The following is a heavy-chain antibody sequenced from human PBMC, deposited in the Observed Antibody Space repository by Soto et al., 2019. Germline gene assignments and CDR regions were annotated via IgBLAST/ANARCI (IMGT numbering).Heavy chain of an antibody. CDR1: GGSISSDGYY. V-gene: IGHV4-31*03. CDR3: ARADVAAVPYYFDY. CDR2: IYYSGST. Sequence: QVQLQESDPGLVKSSQTLSLTCTVSGGSISSDGYYWSWIRQHPGKGLEWIGYIYYSGSTYYNPSLKSRVTISVDTSKNQISLKLSSVTAADTAVYYCARADVAAVPYYFDYWGQGTLITVSS. J-gene: IGHJ4*02. D-gene: IGHD6-13*01.